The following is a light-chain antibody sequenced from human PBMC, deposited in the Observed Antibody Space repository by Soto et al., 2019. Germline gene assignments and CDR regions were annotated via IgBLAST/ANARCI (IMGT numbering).Light chain of an antibody. Sequence: ATQMTQSASSLSASVGDRVTIACRASQGIRTELGWYQQKAGEAPKLLIYAASTLQSGVPPRFSGSGSGTDFTLTISSLQPADFATYYCLQDYDYPRTFGQGTKVEMK. V-gene: IGKV1-6*01. CDR2: AAS. CDR1: QGIRTE. CDR3: LQDYDYPRT. J-gene: IGKJ1*01.